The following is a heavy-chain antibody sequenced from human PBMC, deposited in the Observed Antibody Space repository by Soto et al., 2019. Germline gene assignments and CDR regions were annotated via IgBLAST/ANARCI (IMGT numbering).Heavy chain of an antibody. CDR2: IIPIFGTA. CDR1: GGTFSSYA. J-gene: IGHJ6*04. V-gene: IGHV1-69*06. D-gene: IGHD3-22*01. CDR3: ARDHLKDYYDSSGYPYYGMDV. Sequence: SVKVSCKASGGTFSSYAISWVRQAPGQGLEWMGGIIPIFGTANYAQKFQGRVTITADKSTSTAYMGLSSLRSEDTAVYYCARDHLKDYYDSSGYPYYGMDVWGKGTTVTVSS.